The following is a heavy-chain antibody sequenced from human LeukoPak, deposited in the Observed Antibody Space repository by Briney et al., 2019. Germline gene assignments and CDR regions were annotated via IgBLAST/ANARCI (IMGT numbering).Heavy chain of an antibody. D-gene: IGHD5-24*01. V-gene: IGHV1-69*01. CDR1: EGTFSSYA. Sequence: GSSVKVSCKASEGTFSSYAISWVRQAPGQGLEWMGGIIPIFGTANYAQKFQGRVTITADESTSTAYMELSSLRSEDTAVYYCARDGYNFDYWGQGTLVTVSS. J-gene: IGHJ4*02. CDR2: IIPIFGTA. CDR3: ARDGYNFDY.